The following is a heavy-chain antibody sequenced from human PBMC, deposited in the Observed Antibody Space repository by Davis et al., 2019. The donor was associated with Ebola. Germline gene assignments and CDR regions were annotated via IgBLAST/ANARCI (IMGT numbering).Heavy chain of an antibody. J-gene: IGHJ6*02. V-gene: IGHV3-23*01. CDR2: VGITDKT. CDR3: AKGYSSGRLDV. CDR1: GFTFSSYA. D-gene: IGHD6-19*01. Sequence: GESLKISCAASGFTFSSYAMSWVRQAPGKGLEWVSSVGITDKTYYTESVKGRFTISRDNSKNTLHLQMNSLRADDTAVYYCAKGYSSGRLDVWGQGTTVTVSS.